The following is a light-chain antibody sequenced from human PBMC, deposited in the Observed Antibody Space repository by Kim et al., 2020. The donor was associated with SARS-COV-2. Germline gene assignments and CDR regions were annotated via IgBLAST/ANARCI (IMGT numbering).Light chain of an antibody. V-gene: IGLV3-1*01. CDR2: QDR. CDR3: QAWDSSTAV. CDR1: KLGDKY. Sequence: SYELTQPPSVSVSPGQTASITCSGDKLGDKYACWYQQKPGQSPVLVIYQDRKRSSGIPERFSGSNSGNTATLTISGTQAMDEADYYCQAWDSSTAVFGGGTQLTVL. J-gene: IGLJ2*01.